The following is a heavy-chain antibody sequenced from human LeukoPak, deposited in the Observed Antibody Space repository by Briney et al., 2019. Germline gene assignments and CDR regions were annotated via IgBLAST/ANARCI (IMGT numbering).Heavy chain of an antibody. CDR1: GYTFTSFY. D-gene: IGHD3-10*01. CDR3: ARDYYYGSGSYSAYYYMDV. V-gene: IGHV1-46*01. CDR2: INPSGGST. J-gene: IGHJ6*03. Sequence: ASVKVSCKASGYTFTSFYMHWVRQAPGQGLEWMGIINPSGGSTSYAQKFQGRVTMTRDMSTSTVYMELSSLRSEDTAVYYCARDYYYGSGSYSAYYYMDVWGKGTTVTVSS.